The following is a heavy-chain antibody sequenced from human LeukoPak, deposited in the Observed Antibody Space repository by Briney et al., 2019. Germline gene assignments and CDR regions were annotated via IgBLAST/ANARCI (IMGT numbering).Heavy chain of an antibody. V-gene: IGHV3-30-3*01. CDR1: GFTFSSHA. D-gene: IGHD2/OR15-2a*01. CDR3: ARDRSTKYSLDY. J-gene: IGHJ4*02. Sequence: GGSLRRSCAASGFTFSSHAMHWVRQAPGKGLEWVTFISYDGSTKYYADSVKGRFIISRDNSKNTLYLQMSSLRAEDTAVYYCARDRSTKYSLDYWGQGTLVTVSS. CDR2: ISYDGSTK.